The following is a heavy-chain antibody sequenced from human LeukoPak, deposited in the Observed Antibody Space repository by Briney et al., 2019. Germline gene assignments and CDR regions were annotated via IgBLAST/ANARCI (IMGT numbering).Heavy chain of an antibody. Sequence: SVKVSCKASGGTFSSYAISWVRQAPGQGLEWMGGIIPIFGTANYAQKFQGKVTITTDESTSTAYMELSSLRSEDTAVYYCAKGGYNWNYARLGFDFDYWGQGTLVTVSS. CDR2: IIPIFGTA. J-gene: IGHJ4*02. CDR3: AKGGYNWNYARLGFDFDY. V-gene: IGHV1-69*05. D-gene: IGHD1-7*01. CDR1: GGTFSSYA.